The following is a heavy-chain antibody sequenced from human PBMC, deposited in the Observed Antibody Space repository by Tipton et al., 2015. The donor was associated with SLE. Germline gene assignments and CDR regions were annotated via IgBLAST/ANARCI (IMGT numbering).Heavy chain of an antibody. D-gene: IGHD2-21*02. V-gene: IGHV4-59*12. CDR1: GGSITNYY. CDR3: ARGGATLTAIPFDY. J-gene: IGHJ4*02. CDR2: FYYSGDT. Sequence: TLSLTCTVSGGSITNYYWSWIRQPPGKGLEWIGYFYYSGDTDYNPSLKSRVTISVDTSKSQFSLRLRSLTAADTAVYFCARGGATLTAIPFDYWGPGTLVSVSS.